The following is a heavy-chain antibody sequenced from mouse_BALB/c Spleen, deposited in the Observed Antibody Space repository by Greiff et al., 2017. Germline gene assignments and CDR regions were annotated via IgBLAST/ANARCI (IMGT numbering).Heavy chain of an antibody. CDR2: IWAGGST. CDR3: ARDRGNYFDY. Sequence: VKLQESGPGLVAPSQSLSITCTVSGFSLTSYGVHWVRQPPGKGLEWLGVIWAGGSTNYNSALMSRLSISKDNSKSQVFLKMNSLQTDDTAMYYCARDRGNYFDYRGQGTTLTVSS. CDR1: GFSLTSYG. V-gene: IGHV2-9*02. D-gene: IGHD3-3*01. J-gene: IGHJ2*01.